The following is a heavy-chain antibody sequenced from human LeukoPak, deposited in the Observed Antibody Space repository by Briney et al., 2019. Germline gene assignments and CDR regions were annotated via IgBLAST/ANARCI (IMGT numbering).Heavy chain of an antibody. CDR2: IYYSGST. Sequence: TLSLTCTVSGGSISSGDYYWSWIRQPPGKGLEWIGYIYYSGSTYYNPSLKSRVTISVDTSKNQFSLKLSSVTAADTAVYYCARFSAAAGYYYYGMDVWGQGTTVTVSS. V-gene: IGHV4-30-4*01. J-gene: IGHJ6*02. CDR3: ARFSAAAGYYYYGMDV. CDR1: GGSISSGDYY. D-gene: IGHD6-13*01.